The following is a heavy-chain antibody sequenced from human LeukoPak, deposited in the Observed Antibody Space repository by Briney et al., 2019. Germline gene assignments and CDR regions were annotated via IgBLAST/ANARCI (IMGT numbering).Heavy chain of an antibody. Sequence: SETLSLTCAVYGGSFSGYYWSWIRQPPGKGLEWIGEINHSGSTNYNPSLKSRATISVDTSKNQFSLKLSSVTAVDTAVYYCAREAVYYDYVWGSYRYKTGAFDIWGQGTMVTVSS. D-gene: IGHD3-16*02. V-gene: IGHV4-34*01. CDR3: AREAVYYDYVWGSYRYKTGAFDI. J-gene: IGHJ3*02. CDR1: GGSFSGYY. CDR2: INHSGST.